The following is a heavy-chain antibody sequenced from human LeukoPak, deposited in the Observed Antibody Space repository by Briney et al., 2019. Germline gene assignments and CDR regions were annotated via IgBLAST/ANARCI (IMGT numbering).Heavy chain of an antibody. J-gene: IGHJ4*02. V-gene: IGHV4-34*01. Sequence: SETLSLTCAVYGGSFSGYYWSWIRQPPGKGLEWIGEINHSGSTNYNPSLKSRVTISVDTSKNQFSLKLSSVTAADTAVYYCASLDYGDYSDYWGQGTLVTVSS. CDR1: GGSFSGYY. CDR3: ASLDYGDYSDY. D-gene: IGHD4-17*01. CDR2: INHSGST.